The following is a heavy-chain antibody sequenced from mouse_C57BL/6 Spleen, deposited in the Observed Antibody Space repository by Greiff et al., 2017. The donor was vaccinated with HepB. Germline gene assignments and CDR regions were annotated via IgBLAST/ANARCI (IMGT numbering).Heavy chain of an antibody. CDR1: GYSFTDYN. CDR3: ARGGDGDYDYAMDY. V-gene: IGHV1-39*01. D-gene: IGHD2-4*01. CDR2: INPNYGTT. J-gene: IGHJ4*01. Sequence: VQLQQSGPELVKPGASVKISCKASGYSFTDYNMNWVKQSNGKSLEWIGVINPNYGTTSYNQKFKGKATLTVDQSSSTAYMQLNSLTSEDSAVYYWARGGDGDYDYAMDYWGQGTSVTVSS.